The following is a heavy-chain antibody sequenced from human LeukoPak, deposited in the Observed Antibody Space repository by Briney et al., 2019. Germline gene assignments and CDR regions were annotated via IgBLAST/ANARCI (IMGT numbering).Heavy chain of an antibody. Sequence: GASVKVSCMASGYSFTSFGLSWVRQGPGQGPEWMGWISAASGSTNYAQKFQDRVTMTTDTSTTTVYMELRSLRSDDTAVYYCAKEQEGTAIGGVFDYWGQGTVVTVSS. J-gene: IGHJ4*02. CDR3: AKEQEGTAIGGVFDY. CDR1: GYSFTSFG. V-gene: IGHV1-18*01. CDR2: ISAASGST. D-gene: IGHD2-21*02.